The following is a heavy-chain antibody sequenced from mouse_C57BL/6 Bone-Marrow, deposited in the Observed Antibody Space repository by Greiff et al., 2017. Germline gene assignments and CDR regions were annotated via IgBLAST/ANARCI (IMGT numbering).Heavy chain of an antibody. CDR3: ARFGYYGSSYNY. D-gene: IGHD1-1*01. CDR2: IYPRSGNT. Sequence: VKLQQSGAELARPGASVKLSCKASGYTFTSYGISWVKQRTGQGLEWIGEIYPRSGNTYYNEKFKGKATLTADKSSSTAYMELRSLTSEDSAVYFCARFGYYGSSYNYWGQGTTLTVSS. J-gene: IGHJ2*01. CDR1: GYTFTSYG. V-gene: IGHV1-81*01.